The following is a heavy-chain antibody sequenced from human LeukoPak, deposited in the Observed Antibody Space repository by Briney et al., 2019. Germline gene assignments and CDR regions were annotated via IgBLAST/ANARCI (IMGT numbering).Heavy chain of an antibody. CDR3: AREDGYKLSNAFDI. Sequence: SETLSLTCSVSGYSIGSGYDWAWIRQPPGKGLEWIGYIYYSGSTNYNPSLKSRVTISVDTSKNQFSLKLSSVTAADTAVYYCAREDGYKLSNAFDIWGQGTMVTVSS. J-gene: IGHJ3*02. V-gene: IGHV4-38-2*02. CDR2: IYYSGST. D-gene: IGHD5-24*01. CDR1: GYSIGSGYD.